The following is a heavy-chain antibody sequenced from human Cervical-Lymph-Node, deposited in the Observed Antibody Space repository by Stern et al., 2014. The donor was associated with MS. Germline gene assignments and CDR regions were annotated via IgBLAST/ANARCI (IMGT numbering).Heavy chain of an antibody. J-gene: IGHJ5*02. CDR1: GDSISSSNW. V-gene: IGHV4-4*02. D-gene: IGHD6-13*01. CDR3: VRALGSSSFRYWFDP. Sequence: VQLVQSGPGLVKPSGTLSLTCAVSGDSISSSNWWSWVRQSPGKGLEWVGDIYHAGTTNYHSTLKSRLTISADNSKNQFSLNLPSVTAADTAVYYCVRALGSSSFRYWFDPWGQGTLVIVSS. CDR2: IYHAGTT.